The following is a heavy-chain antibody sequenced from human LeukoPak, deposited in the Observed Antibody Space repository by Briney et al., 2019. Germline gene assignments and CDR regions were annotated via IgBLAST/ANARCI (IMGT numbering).Heavy chain of an antibody. CDR2: ISAYNGNT. CDR3: ARDSITMVRGVHHDAFDI. Sequence: GASVKVSCKASGYTFTSYGISWVRQAPGQGLEWMGWISAYNGNTNYAQKLQGRVTMTTDTSMSTAYMELRSLRSDDTAVYYCARDSITMVRGVHHDAFDIWGQGTMVTVSS. D-gene: IGHD3-10*01. J-gene: IGHJ3*02. CDR1: GYTFTSYG. V-gene: IGHV1-18*01.